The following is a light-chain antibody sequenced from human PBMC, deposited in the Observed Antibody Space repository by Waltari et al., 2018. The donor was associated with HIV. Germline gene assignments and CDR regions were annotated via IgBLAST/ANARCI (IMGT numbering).Light chain of an antibody. Sequence: DLVMPQSPDSLVVSLGARATINCKSSKSVLYSSNNKNYLAWYQQKPGQPPKLLIYWASTRESGVPDRFSGSGSGTDFTLTISSLQAEDVAVYYCQQYYSTPYTFGQGTKLEIK. CDR3: QQYYSTPYT. V-gene: IGKV4-1*01. CDR1: KSVLYSSNNKNY. J-gene: IGKJ2*01. CDR2: WAS.